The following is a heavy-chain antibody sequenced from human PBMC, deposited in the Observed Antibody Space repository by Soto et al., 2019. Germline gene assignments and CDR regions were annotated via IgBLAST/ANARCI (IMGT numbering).Heavy chain of an antibody. CDR1: GGSFSGYY. V-gene: IGHV4-34*01. Sequence: SETLSLTCAVYGGSFSGYYWNWIRQSPGRGLEWIGHIYDGGSTYSNPSLRSRVSISVDTSKTQFSLDLSSVTAADTAVYYCARGPSGDKVDYWGQGALVTVSS. CDR2: IYDGGST. D-gene: IGHD7-27*01. J-gene: IGHJ4*02. CDR3: ARGPSGDKVDY.